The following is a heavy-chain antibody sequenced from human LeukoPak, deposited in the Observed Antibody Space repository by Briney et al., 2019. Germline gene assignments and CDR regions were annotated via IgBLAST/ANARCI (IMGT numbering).Heavy chain of an antibody. CDR3: ARNSESYYDILTGWRYYYYMDV. V-gene: IGHV1-46*01. Sequence: GASVKVSCKASGYTFTSYYMHWVRQAPGQGLEWMGIINPSGGSTSYAQKFQGRVTMTRDTSISTAYMELSRLRSDDTAVYYCARNSESYYDILTGWRYYYYMDVWGKGTTVTVSS. CDR1: GYTFTSYY. CDR2: INPSGGST. D-gene: IGHD3-9*01. J-gene: IGHJ6*03.